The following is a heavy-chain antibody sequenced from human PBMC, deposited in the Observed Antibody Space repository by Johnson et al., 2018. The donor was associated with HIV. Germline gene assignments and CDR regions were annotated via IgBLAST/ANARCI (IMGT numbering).Heavy chain of an antibody. CDR3: AREVHYDSSDYYERYAFDV. D-gene: IGHD3-22*01. J-gene: IGHJ3*01. CDR1: GFTFSTYA. V-gene: IGHV3-30*04. Sequence: QVQLVESGGGLVQPGRSLRLSCAASGFTFSTYAIHWVRQSPGYGLEWVAVISPDASEKYYADSVKGRFTVSRDNSKNTLYLQMYSLRAEDTAVYYCAREVHYDSSDYYERYAFDVWGQGTTVIVSS. CDR2: ISPDASEK.